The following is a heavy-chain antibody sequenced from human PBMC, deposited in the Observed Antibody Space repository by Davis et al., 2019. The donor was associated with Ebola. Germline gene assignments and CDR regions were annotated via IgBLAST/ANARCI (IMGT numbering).Heavy chain of an antibody. Sequence: GESLKISCTASGFNFSEYALTWVRQTPRKGLEWVGFIRNKAYGGTTEYAASVKGRFTISRDDSGNIAYLQMNSLKIEDTAVYYCARESEGGIDYWGQGTLVTVSS. V-gene: IGHV3-49*04. J-gene: IGHJ4*02. CDR1: GFNFSEYA. CDR3: ARESEGGIDY. D-gene: IGHD1-26*01. CDR2: IRNKAYGGTT.